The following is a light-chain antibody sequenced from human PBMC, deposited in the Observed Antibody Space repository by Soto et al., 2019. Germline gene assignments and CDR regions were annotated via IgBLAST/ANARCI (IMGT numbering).Light chain of an antibody. J-gene: IGKJ4*01. CDR1: QGISKK. V-gene: IGKV3-15*01. CDR3: QQYYTWPVT. Sequence: IVITKAPAAVSVDPGGRVNFSCRASQGISKKVAWYQHKPGQAPRLLISAVSTGATGVPARFSGSGSGTEFTLTINSLQSEDCTTYYCQQYYTWPVTFGG. CDR2: AVS.